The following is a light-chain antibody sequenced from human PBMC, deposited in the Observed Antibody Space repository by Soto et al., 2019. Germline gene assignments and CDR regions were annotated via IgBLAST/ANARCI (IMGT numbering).Light chain of an antibody. Sequence: DIQMTQSPSTLSASVGDRLIITCRASQSLGNWLAWYQQKPGKAPVLLIYDVSTLESGVPSRFSGSGSGTEFTLTITSLQPDDFATYYCQQDHSYPLTFGGGTKVEIK. CDR2: DVS. V-gene: IGKV1-5*01. CDR3: QQDHSYPLT. CDR1: QSLGNW. J-gene: IGKJ4*01.